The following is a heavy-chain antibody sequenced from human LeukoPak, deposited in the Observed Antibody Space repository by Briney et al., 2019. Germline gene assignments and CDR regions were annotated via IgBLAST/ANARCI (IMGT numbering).Heavy chain of an antibody. V-gene: IGHV3-11*04. Sequence: KPSETLSLTCAVYGGSFSGYYMSWIRQAPGKGLEWISYISSSGSTIYYADSVKGRFTISRDDAKNSLYLQMDSLSAEDTAVYYCVKVDTWGQGTLVTVSS. J-gene: IGHJ4*02. CDR1: GGSFSGYY. D-gene: IGHD5-18*01. CDR3: VKVDT. CDR2: ISSSGSTI.